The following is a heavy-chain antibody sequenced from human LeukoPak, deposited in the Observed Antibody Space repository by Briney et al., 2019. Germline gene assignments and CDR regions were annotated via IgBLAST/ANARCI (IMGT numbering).Heavy chain of an antibody. Sequence: GGSLRLSCAASGFAFSSYSMNWVRQAPGKGLEWVSSISSSSSYIYYADSVKGRFTISRDNAKNLLYLQMNSLRAEDTAVYYCARYDFILISYFDLWGRGTLVTVSS. CDR2: ISSSSSYI. CDR3: ARYDFILISYFDL. V-gene: IGHV3-21*04. CDR1: GFAFSSYS. D-gene: IGHD3-3*01. J-gene: IGHJ2*01.